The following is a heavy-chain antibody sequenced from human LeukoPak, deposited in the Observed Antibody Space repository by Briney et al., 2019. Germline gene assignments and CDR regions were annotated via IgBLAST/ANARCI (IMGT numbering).Heavy chain of an antibody. Sequence: PGGSLRLSCAVSEFTFSSYVMSWVRQAPGKGLEWVSLINGSGGSKYYADSAKGRFTISRDNSKNILFLQMNSLRAADTAVYYCAKGLDYGGNPYYNYYVDVWGKGTTVIVSS. V-gene: IGHV3-23*01. J-gene: IGHJ6*03. CDR2: INGSGGSK. D-gene: IGHD4-23*01. CDR1: EFTFSSYV. CDR3: AKGLDYGGNPYYNYYVDV.